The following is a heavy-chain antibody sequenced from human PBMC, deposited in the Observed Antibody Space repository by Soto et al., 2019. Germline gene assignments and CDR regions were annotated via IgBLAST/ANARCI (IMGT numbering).Heavy chain of an antibody. Sequence: PXGSLRLSCSGAGVSFKDSSMHWVRQPPGRAIEFFAFIITNGCLTYYADSVKCRFTISRDNSKNTVHLQMSSLRVEDTAVYYCLRDIFGFVIFDYSGHGTPVTVSS. J-gene: IGHJ4*01. CDR2: IITNGCLT. V-gene: IGHV3-64D*06. CDR1: GVSFKDSS. D-gene: IGHD3-3*01. CDR3: LRDIFGFVIFDY.